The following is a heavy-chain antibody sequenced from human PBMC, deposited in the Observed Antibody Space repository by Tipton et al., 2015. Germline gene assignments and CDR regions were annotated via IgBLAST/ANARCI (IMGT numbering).Heavy chain of an antibody. CDR2: IWYTATT. CDR1: GDSLTRGGYY. D-gene: IGHD5-18*01. J-gene: IGHJ4*02. Sequence: TLSLTCSVSGDSLTRGGYYWNWIRQHPEKGLEWIGSIWYTATTYYNPSLKSRVTVSVDTSRNQFSLKLSSVTAADTAVYYCAREGYNYGYTYWGQGTLVTVSS. V-gene: IGHV4-31*03. CDR3: AREGYNYGYTY.